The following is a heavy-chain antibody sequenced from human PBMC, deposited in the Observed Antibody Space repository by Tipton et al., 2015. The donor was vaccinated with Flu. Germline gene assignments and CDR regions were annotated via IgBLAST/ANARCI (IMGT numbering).Heavy chain of an antibody. J-gene: IGHJ4*02. CDR2: ISYDGRNQ. Sequence: SLRLSCSVSGLTFSTFAMQWVRRAPGKGLEWLALISYDGRNQIYADSVKGRFTISRDNSKNTLYLQMNSLGPGDTAMYYCARVQQYGSDGSFFGYYFDHWGQGTQVTFSS. CDR1: GLTFSTFA. D-gene: IGHD3-10*01. V-gene: IGHV3-30*04. CDR3: ARVQQYGSDGSFFGYYFDH.